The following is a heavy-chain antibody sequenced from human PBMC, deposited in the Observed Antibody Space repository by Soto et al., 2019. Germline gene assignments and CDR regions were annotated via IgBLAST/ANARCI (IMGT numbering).Heavy chain of an antibody. V-gene: IGHV3-7*03. CDR3: ARRSSGRLTTAWAPLDW. D-gene: IGHD2-21*01. J-gene: IGHJ4*02. Sequence: EVQLVESGGGLVQPGESLRVSCEASGFTFSTYWMTWVRQAPGKGLEWVANIKQDGSEKFYVGSVRGRFTISRDNAKNSMYLQMNGLRADDTAVYYCARRSSGRLTTAWAPLDWWGQGTLVTVSS. CDR1: GFTFSTYW. CDR2: IKQDGSEK.